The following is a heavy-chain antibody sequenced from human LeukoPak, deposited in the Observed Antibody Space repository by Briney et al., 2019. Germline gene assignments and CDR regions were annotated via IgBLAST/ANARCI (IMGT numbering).Heavy chain of an antibody. CDR3: PKGGGVTVSDT. CDR2: IYYSGSA. Sequence: KPSETLSLTCSVSGDSISTSRWYWTWIRQPPGKGLEWIASIYYSGSAYYNPSLKNGVTISVDTSKNQFSLRLTSVTAADTAVYYCPKGGGVTVSDTWGQGTLVTVSS. D-gene: IGHD2-8*01. V-gene: IGHV4-39*01. J-gene: IGHJ4*02. CDR1: GDSISTSRWY.